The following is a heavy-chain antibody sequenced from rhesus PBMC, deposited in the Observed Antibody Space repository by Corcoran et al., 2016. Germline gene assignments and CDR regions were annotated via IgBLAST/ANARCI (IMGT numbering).Heavy chain of an antibody. CDR2: ISNGGGNT. V-gene: IGHV3-178*01. CDR3: ARDWGY. Sequence: EVQLVESGGGLAKPGGSLRLSCAASGLTFREHYMDGVRQAPGKGLEWVSRISNGGGNTWYAESVKGRFTISRENAKNTLYLQMNSLRVEDMAVYYCARDWGYWGQGVLVTVSS. J-gene: IGHJ4*01. D-gene: IGHD3-34*01. CDR1: GLTFREHY.